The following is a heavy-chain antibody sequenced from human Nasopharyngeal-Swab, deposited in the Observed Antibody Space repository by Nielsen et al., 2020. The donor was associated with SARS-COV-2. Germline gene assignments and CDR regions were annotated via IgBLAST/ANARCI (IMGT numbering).Heavy chain of an antibody. CDR3: ASGRPYYDYVWGSYRSLPFDY. Sequence: SETLSLTCAVYGGSFSGYYWSWIRQPPGKGLEWIGEINHSGSTNYNPSLKSRVTISVDTSKNQFSLKLSSMTAADTAVYYCASGRPYYDYVWGSYRSLPFDYWGQGTLVTVSS. V-gene: IGHV4-34*01. J-gene: IGHJ4*02. D-gene: IGHD3-16*02. CDR1: GGSFSGYY. CDR2: INHSGST.